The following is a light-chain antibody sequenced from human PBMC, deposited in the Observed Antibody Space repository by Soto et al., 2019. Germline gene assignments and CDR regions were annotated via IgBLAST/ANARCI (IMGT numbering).Light chain of an antibody. CDR1: QSISSW. CDR3: QQYNSYPAT. V-gene: IGKV1-5*03. J-gene: IGKJ4*01. Sequence: DIEMSKSHSTLSASVGDRVTITCRASQSISSWLAWYQQKPGKAPKLLIYKASSLESGVPSRFSGSGSGTEFTLTISSLQPDDFATYYCQQYNSYPATFGGGTKVDIK. CDR2: KAS.